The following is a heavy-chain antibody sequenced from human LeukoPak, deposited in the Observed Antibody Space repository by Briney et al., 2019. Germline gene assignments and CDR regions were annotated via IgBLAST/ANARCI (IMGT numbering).Heavy chain of an antibody. CDR2: IYSSGST. D-gene: IGHD5-24*01. CDR1: GGSTTDYF. V-gene: IGHV4-4*07. CDR3: AREVSARDGSLGRPFDY. J-gene: IGHJ4*02. Sequence: SETLSLTCTVSGGSTTDYFWSWIRQPAGKGLEWIGRIYSSGSTNYNASLKSRVTMSVDTSKNQFSLKLSFVTAADTAVYYCAREVSARDGSLGRPFDYWGQGTLVTVPS.